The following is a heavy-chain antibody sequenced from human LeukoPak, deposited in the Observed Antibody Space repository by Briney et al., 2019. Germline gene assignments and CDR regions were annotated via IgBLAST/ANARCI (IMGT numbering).Heavy chain of an antibody. D-gene: IGHD3-10*01. CDR1: GGTFSSYA. J-gene: IGHJ4*02. Sequence: GSSVKVSCKASGGTFSSYAISWVRQAPGQGLEWMGRIIPIFGTANYAQKFQGRVTITTDESTSTAYMELGSLRSEDTAVYYCATYGSGSYAWFGDYYFDYWGQGTLVTVSS. V-gene: IGHV1-69*05. CDR3: ATYGSGSYAWFGDYYFDY. CDR2: IIPIFGTA.